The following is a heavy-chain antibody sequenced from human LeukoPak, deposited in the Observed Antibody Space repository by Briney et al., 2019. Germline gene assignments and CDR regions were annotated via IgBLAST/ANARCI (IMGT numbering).Heavy chain of an antibody. CDR3: ARVELTMVRGVQSDP. Sequence: SETLSLTCTVSGGSISSYYWSWIRQPPGKGLEWIGYIYYSGSTNYNPSLKSRVTISVDTSKNQSSLKLSSVTAADTAVYYCARVELTMVRGVQSDPWGQGTLVNVSS. CDR2: IYYSGST. J-gene: IGHJ5*02. CDR1: GGSISSYY. D-gene: IGHD3-10*01. V-gene: IGHV4-59*01.